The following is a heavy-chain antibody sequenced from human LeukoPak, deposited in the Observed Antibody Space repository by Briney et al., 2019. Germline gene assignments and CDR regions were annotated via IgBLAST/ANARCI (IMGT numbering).Heavy chain of an antibody. CDR2: ISSSSSTI. J-gene: IGHJ3*02. Sequence: PGGSPRLSCAASGFTFSSYSMNWVRQAPGKGLEWVSYISSSSSTIYYADSVKGRFTISRDNAKNSLYLQMNSLRDEDTAVYYCARDSGPAIVVVTASDAFDIWGQGTMVTVSS. CDR1: GFTFSSYS. V-gene: IGHV3-48*02. D-gene: IGHD2-21*02. CDR3: ARDSGPAIVVVTASDAFDI.